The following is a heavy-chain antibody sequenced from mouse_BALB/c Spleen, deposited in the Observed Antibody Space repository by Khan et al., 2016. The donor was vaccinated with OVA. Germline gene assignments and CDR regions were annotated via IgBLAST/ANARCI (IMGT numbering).Heavy chain of an antibody. J-gene: IGHJ1*01. CDR2: ISSGSSTI. CDR1: GFTFSSFR. D-gene: IGHD2-1*01. V-gene: IGHV5-17*02. CDR3: ARLGGNFHWYFDD. Sequence: EVELVESGGGLVQPGGSRKLSCAASGFTFSSFRIHWVRQAPKKGLEWVAYISSGSSTIYYVDTVKGRFTIYRDIPKNTLFLQRTRLRSEDTAMYYCARLGGNFHWYFDDWGAGTSVTVSS.